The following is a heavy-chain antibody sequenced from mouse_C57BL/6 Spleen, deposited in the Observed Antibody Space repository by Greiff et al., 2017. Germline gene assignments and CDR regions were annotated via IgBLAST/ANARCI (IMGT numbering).Heavy chain of an antibody. CDR2: IYPGSGSP. J-gene: IGHJ4*01. V-gene: IGHV1-55*01. Sequence: QVQLQQPGAELVKPGASVKMSCKASGYTFTSYWITWVKQRPGQGLEWIGDIYPGSGSPNYHEKFQSKATLTVDTSSSTAYMQLSSLTSEDSAVYYCARHYSNYDYYAMDYWGQGTSVTVSS. D-gene: IGHD2-5*01. CDR1: GYTFTSYW. CDR3: ARHYSNYDYYAMDY.